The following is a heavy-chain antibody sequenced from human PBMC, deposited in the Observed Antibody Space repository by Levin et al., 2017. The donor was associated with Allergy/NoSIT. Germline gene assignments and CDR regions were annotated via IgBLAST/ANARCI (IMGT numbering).Heavy chain of an antibody. CDR3: ARGPLRIAVPDSHLDF. J-gene: IGHJ4*02. CDR1: GGSFSGYY. D-gene: IGHD6-19*01. Sequence: PSETLSLTCEVNGGSFSGYYWNWIRQPPGKGLEWVGEINHSGRTSYNPSLKSRVTISVDTSKRQFSLKLTSVTAADTAVYYCARGPLRIAVPDSHLDFWGQGTLVTVSS. V-gene: IGHV4-34*01. CDR2: INHSGRT.